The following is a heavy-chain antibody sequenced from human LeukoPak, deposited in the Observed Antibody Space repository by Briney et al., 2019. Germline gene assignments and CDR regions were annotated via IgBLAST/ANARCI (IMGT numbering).Heavy chain of an antibody. CDR1: GFTFSSNY. J-gene: IGHJ4*02. V-gene: IGHV3-74*03. CDR3: ARALRSPGDSGLDY. CDR2: INTDGSDT. Sequence: GGSLRHSCAASGFTFSSNYMHWVRQAPGKGLVWVSRINTDGSDTTYADFVKGRFTISRDNAKNTLYLEMNSLRAEDTAVYYCARALRSPGDSGLDYWGQGALVTVSS. D-gene: IGHD3-10*01.